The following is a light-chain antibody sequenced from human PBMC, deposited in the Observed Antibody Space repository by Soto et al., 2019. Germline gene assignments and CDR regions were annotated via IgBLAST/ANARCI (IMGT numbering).Light chain of an antibody. CDR1: QAINNH. CDR2: ATS. J-gene: IGKJ1*01. CDR3: QNYNGPLWT. V-gene: IGKV1-27*01. Sequence: DIQMTQSPSSLSASVGDRVTFSCRASQAINNHLAWYQQKPGKVPKLLIYATSTLKSGVPSRFSGSGSGTDFTLPINSLQPEDVATYFCQNYNGPLWTFGQGTKVEIK.